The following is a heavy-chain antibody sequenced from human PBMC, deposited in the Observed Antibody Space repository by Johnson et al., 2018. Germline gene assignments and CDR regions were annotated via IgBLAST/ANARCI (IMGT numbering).Heavy chain of an antibody. D-gene: IGHD3-3*01. J-gene: IGHJ6*02. CDR3: ARDRSTICGVVIPRYGMDV. CDR1: GFTFSSYG. Sequence: VQLVESGGGVVQPGRSLRLSCAASGFTFSSYGMHWVRQAPGKGLEWVAVIWYDGSNKYYADSVKGRFTISRDNSKTTRYLQMNSLGAEVTAVCYCARDRSTICGVVIPRYGMDVGGQGTTVTGSS. CDR2: IWYDGSNK. V-gene: IGHV3-33*08.